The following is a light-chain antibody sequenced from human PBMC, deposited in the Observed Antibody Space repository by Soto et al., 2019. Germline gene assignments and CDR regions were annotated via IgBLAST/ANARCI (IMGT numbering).Light chain of an antibody. CDR3: QSSVSSMSVLV. V-gene: IGLV1-40*01. Sequence: QPVLTQPPSVSGAPGQRVTISCTGSRSNIGAGYDVHWYQQLPGTAPKLLIYGNSNRPSGVPDRFSGSKSGTSASLAIPGLQAEDESDYYCQSSVSSMSVLVFGGGTKLTVL. CDR2: GNS. J-gene: IGLJ3*02. CDR1: RSNIGAGYD.